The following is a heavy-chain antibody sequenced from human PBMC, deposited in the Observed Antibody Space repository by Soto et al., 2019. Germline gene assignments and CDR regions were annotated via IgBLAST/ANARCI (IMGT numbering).Heavy chain of an antibody. D-gene: IGHD6-19*01. V-gene: IGHV4-59*01. CDR2: IYYSGST. CDR3: ARVTPYSSGWYYFDY. Sequence: SETLSLTCTVSGGSISSYYWSWIRQPPGKGLEWIGYIYYSGSTNYNPSLKSRVTISVDTSKNQFSLKLSSVTAADTAVYYCARVTPYSSGWYYFDYWGQGTLVTVSS. CDR1: GGSISSYY. J-gene: IGHJ4*02.